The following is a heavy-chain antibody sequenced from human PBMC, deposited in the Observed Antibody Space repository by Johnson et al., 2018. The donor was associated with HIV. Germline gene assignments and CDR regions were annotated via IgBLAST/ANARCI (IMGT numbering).Heavy chain of an antibody. D-gene: IGHD2/OR15-2a*01. CDR3: TTGQGNTIIGLITFQGPAFDF. Sequence: MLLVESGGGLEQPGRSLRLSCAASGFTFSNYGMHWVSQAPGTGLEWDGPINTKADGAPTDYAAPVEGRFTITRDDSRNTLFLQMNNVKIEDTALYFCTTGQGNTIIGLITFQGPAFDFWGQGTMVTVS. CDR2: INTKADGAPT. CDR1: GFTFSNYG. V-gene: IGHV3-15*01. J-gene: IGHJ3*01.